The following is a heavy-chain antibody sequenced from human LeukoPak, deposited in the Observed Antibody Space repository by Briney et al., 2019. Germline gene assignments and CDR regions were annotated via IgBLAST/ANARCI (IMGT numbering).Heavy chain of an antibody. D-gene: IGHD3-10*01. CDR1: GDTLTELS. V-gene: IGHV1-24*01. CDR3: TTREIVVEPAQTSMVRGVLWRSDF. CDR2: FDPKKGER. J-gene: IGHJ4*01. Sequence: ASVKVSCKVSGDTLTELSMHWVRQAPGNGVEWMGGFDPKKGERDYAQNFQGRFTRTEDTSSGTAYMELNSLRSEDTAVYYCTTREIVVEPAQTSMVRGVLWRSDFWGHGTLVTVSS.